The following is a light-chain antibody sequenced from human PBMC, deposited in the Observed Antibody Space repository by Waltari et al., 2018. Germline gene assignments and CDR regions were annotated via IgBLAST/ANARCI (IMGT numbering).Light chain of an antibody. Sequence: DIVMTQSPDSLAVSLGERATIKCKSSQSLLSNADNKNYLAWFQQKPGQPPKLLSYWAFIRESGVPDRFSGGGSGTDFTLTISNLQAEDVAVYYCQQHYGSPLTFGPGTRVDIK. J-gene: IGKJ3*01. V-gene: IGKV4-1*01. CDR2: WAF. CDR3: QQHYGSPLT. CDR1: QSLLSNADNKNY.